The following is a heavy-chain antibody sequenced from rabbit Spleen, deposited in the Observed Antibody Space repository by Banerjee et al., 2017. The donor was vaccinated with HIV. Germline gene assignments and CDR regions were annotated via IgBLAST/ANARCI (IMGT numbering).Heavy chain of an antibody. V-gene: IGHV1S40*01. D-gene: IGHD1-1*01. Sequence: QSLEESGGDLVKPGASLTLTCTASGFSFSDNYWIYWVRQAPGKGPEWIACIYNGGGSTYYASWAKGRFTISKTSSSTVTLQLNSLTAADTATYFCATNLNGITPYYRKVNLWGPGTLVTVS. CDR3: ATNLNGITPYYRKVNL. CDR1: GFSFSDNYW. J-gene: IGHJ4*01. CDR2: IYNGGGST.